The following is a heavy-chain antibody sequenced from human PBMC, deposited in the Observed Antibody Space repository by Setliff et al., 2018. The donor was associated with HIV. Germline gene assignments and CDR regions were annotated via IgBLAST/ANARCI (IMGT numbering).Heavy chain of an antibody. CDR3: ARDRIAAAGTLMGY. V-gene: IGHV1-2*06. Sequence: ASVKVSCKASGYTFTGYYMHWVRQAPGQGLEWMGRINPNSGGTNYAQKFQGRVTMTRDTSISTAYMELSRLRSDDTAVHYCARDRIAAAGTLMGYWGQVILVTVSS. CDR1: GYTFTGYY. J-gene: IGHJ4*02. D-gene: IGHD6-13*01. CDR2: INPNSGGT.